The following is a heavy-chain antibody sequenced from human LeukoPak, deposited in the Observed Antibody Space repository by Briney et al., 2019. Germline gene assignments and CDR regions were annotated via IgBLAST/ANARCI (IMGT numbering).Heavy chain of an antibody. Sequence: SETLSLTCAVYGGSFSGYYWSWIRQPPGKGLEWIGEINHSGSTNYNPSLKSRVTISVDTSKNQFSLKLSSVTAADTAVYYCARTSSGYYLTNFDYWGQGTLVTVSS. D-gene: IGHD3-22*01. CDR1: GGSFSGYY. J-gene: IGHJ4*02. CDR2: INHSGST. V-gene: IGHV4-34*01. CDR3: ARTSSGYYLTNFDY.